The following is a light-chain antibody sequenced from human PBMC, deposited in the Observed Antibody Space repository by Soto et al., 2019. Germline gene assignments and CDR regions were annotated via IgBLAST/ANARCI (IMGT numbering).Light chain of an antibody. V-gene: IGKV3-20*01. CDR2: GAS. CDR1: QSVSSSY. Sequence: EIVLTQSPGTLSLSPGERATLSCRASQSVSSSYLAWYQQKPGQAPRLLIYGASSRATGIPDRFSGSGSGTAFTLTISRLEPEDFAVYSCQHYGSLVLTFGGGTKVEIK. CDR3: QHYGSLVLT. J-gene: IGKJ4*01.